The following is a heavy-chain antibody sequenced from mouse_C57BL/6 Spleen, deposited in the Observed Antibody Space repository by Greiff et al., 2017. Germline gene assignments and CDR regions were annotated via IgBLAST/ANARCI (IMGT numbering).Heavy chain of an antibody. D-gene: IGHD1-1*01. J-gene: IGHJ1*03. CDR2: ISSGSSTI. CDR3: AREVVEPYWYFEV. Sequence: EVKLMESGGGLMKPGGSLKLSCAASGFTFSDYGMHWVRQAPEKGLEWVAYISSGSSTIYYADTVKGRFTISRDNAKNTLFLQMTSLRSEDTAMYYCAREVVEPYWYFEVWGTGTTVTVSS. V-gene: IGHV5-17*01. CDR1: GFTFSDYG.